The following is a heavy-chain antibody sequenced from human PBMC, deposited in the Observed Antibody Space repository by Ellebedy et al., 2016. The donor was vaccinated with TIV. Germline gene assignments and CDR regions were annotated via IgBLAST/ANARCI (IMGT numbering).Heavy chain of an antibody. Sequence: GESLKISCAASGFTFSSYWMHWVRHAPGKGLVWVSRINSDGSSTYYADSVKGRFTISRDNAKNSLYLQMNSLRAEDTAVYYCARDLGEGPFGEINGYFDLWGRGSLVTVSS. CDR2: INSDGSST. J-gene: IGHJ2*01. CDR1: GFTFSSYW. V-gene: IGHV3-74*01. CDR3: ARDLGEGPFGEINGYFDL. D-gene: IGHD3-16*01.